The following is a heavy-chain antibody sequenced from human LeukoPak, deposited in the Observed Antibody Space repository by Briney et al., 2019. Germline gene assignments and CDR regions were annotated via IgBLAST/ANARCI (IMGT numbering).Heavy chain of an antibody. Sequence: SETLSLTCTVSGGSISSGGYYWSWIRQHPGKGLEWIGYIYYSGSTYYNPSLKSRVTISVDTSKNQFSLKLSSVTAADTAVYYCARAPRVEMATIDYFDYWGQGTLVTVSS. D-gene: IGHD5-24*01. CDR2: IYYSGST. CDR1: GGSISSGGYY. V-gene: IGHV4-31*03. CDR3: ARAPRVEMATIDYFDY. J-gene: IGHJ4*02.